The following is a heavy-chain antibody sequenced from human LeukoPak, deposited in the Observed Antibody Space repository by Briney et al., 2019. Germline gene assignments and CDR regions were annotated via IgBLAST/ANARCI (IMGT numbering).Heavy chain of an antibody. CDR2: INPNSGGT. V-gene: IGHV1-2*02. CDR3: ARGRIAAAGYFDY. Sequence: ASVKVSCKASGYTFTGYYMHWVRQGPGQGLEWMGWINPNSGGTNYAQKFQGRVTMTRDTSISTAYMELSRLRSDDTAVYYCARGRIAAAGYFDYWGQGTLVTVSS. D-gene: IGHD6-13*01. J-gene: IGHJ4*02. CDR1: GYTFTGYY.